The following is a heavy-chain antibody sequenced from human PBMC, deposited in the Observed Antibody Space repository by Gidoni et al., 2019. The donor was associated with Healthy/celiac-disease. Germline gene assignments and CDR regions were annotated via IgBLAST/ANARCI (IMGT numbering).Heavy chain of an antibody. CDR3: ARDLPYYDSSGYYYETGYALDV. J-gene: IGHJ6*02. Sequence: VQPGRSLRLSCAATGFSFSSFALHWVRQAPGKGLEWVAVIWYDGSNKYYTDSVKGRFTISRDNSKNTLYLQMNSLRAEDTAVYYCARDLPYYDSSGYYYETGYALDVWGQGTTVTVSS. D-gene: IGHD3-22*01. CDR1: GFSFSSFA. V-gene: IGHV3-33*01. CDR2: IWYDGSNK.